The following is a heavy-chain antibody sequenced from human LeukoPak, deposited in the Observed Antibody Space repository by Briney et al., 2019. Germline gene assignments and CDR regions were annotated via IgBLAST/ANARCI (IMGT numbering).Heavy chain of an antibody. Sequence: PGGSLRLSCAASGFTFSSYGMHWVRQAPGKGLEWVAVIWYDGSNKYYADSVKGRFNISRDNSKNTLYLQMNSLRAEDTAVYYCARDSSIAAFDYWGQGTLVTVSS. D-gene: IGHD6-6*01. CDR2: IWYDGSNK. V-gene: IGHV3-33*01. CDR3: ARDSSIAAFDY. J-gene: IGHJ4*02. CDR1: GFTFSSYG.